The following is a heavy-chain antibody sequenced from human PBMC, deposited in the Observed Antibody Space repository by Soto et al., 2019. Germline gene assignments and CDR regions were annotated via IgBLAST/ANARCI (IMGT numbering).Heavy chain of an antibody. Sequence: SETLSLTCSVSGDSISTVYYFWAWIRQPPGQALEYIGYIYKITTTYYNPSFESRVAISLDTSKSQFSLNVTSVTAADTAVYFCARGRYCLTGRCFQNWFDSCGQGTLVTVSS. V-gene: IGHV4-30-4*01. CDR3: ARGRYCLTGRCFQNWFDS. CDR2: IYKITTT. CDR1: GDSISTVYYF. J-gene: IGHJ5*01. D-gene: IGHD2-15*01.